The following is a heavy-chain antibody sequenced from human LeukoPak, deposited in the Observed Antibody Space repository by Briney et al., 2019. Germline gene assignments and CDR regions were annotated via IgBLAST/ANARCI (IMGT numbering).Heavy chain of an antibody. V-gene: IGHV3-9*01. J-gene: IGHJ4*02. Sequence: GGSLRLSCAASGFTFDDYAMHWVRQAPGKGLEWVSGISWNSGSMGYADSVKGRFTISRDNAKNSLYLQMNSLRAEDTALYYCAKDIGWPWGQGTLVTVSS. CDR2: ISWNSGSM. CDR3: AKDIGWP. D-gene: IGHD6-19*01. CDR1: GFTFDDYA.